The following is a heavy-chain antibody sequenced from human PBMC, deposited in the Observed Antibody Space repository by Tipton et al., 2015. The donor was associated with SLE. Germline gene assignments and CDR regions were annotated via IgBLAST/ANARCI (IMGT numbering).Heavy chain of an antibody. V-gene: IGHV3-23*01. CDR3: ARAPLRGYTYGPGY. J-gene: IGHJ1*01. CDR2: ISGSGGST. D-gene: IGHD5-18*01. Sequence: SLRLSCAASGFTFSSYAMSWVRQAPGKGLEWVSAISGSGGSTYYADSVKGRFTISRDNAKNSLYLQMSSLRDEDTAVYYCARAPLRGYTYGPGYWGQGTLATVSS. CDR1: GFTFSSYA.